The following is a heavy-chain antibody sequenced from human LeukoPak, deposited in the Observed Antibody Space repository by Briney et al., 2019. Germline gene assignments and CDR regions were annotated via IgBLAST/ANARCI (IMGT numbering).Heavy chain of an antibody. CDR1: GFTFSSYA. D-gene: IGHD6-13*01. CDR3: ATTYSSSLRPPFGYYYYGMDV. J-gene: IGHJ6*04. Sequence: GGSLRLSCAASGFTFSSYAMSWVRQAPGKGLEWVSAISGSGGSTYYADSVKGRFTISRDNSKNTLYLQMNSLRAEDTAVYYCATTYSSSLRPPFGYYYYGMDVWGKGTTVTVSS. V-gene: IGHV3-23*01. CDR2: ISGSGGST.